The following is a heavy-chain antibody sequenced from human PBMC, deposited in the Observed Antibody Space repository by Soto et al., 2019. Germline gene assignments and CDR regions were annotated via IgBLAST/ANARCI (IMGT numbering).Heavy chain of an antibody. V-gene: IGHV3-73*01. D-gene: IGHD4-4*01. J-gene: IGHJ4*01. CDR3: VKEATVKIAHHFDY. CDR2: IRSKTNNYAT. CDR1: GVTFSNAW. Sequence: PGGSLRLSCAASGVTFSNAWMSWVRQAPGKGLEWVGRIRSKTNNYATTYAASVKGRFTISRDDSKNTAYLQMNSLKLEDTAVYYCVKEATVKIAHHFDYWGHGTLVTVSS.